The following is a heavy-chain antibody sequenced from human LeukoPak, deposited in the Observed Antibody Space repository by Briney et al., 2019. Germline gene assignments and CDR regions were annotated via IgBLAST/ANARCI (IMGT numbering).Heavy chain of an antibody. J-gene: IGHJ4*02. CDR3: ARGGPTGGIDD. CDR1: GGSISSYY. D-gene: IGHD3-16*01. CDR2: IKEDGSEK. V-gene: IGHV3-7*01. Sequence: ETLSLTCTVSGGSISSYYWSWVRQAPGKGLEWVANIKEDGSEKYYVDSVKGRFTISRDNAKNSLFLEMSSLRAEDTAVYFCARGGPTGGIDDWGQGTLVTVSS.